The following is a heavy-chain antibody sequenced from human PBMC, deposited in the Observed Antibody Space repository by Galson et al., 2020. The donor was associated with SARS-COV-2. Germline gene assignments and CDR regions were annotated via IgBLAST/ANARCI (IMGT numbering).Heavy chain of an antibody. V-gene: IGHV3-53*01. CDR3: AREDPYYYYMDV. Sequence: GESLKISCAASGFTVSSNYMSWVRQAPGKGLEWVSVIYSGGSTYYADSVKGRFTISRDNSKNTLYLQMNSLRAEDTAVYYCAREDPYYYYMDVWGKGTTVTVSS. J-gene: IGHJ6*03. CDR2: IYSGGST. CDR1: GFTVSSNY.